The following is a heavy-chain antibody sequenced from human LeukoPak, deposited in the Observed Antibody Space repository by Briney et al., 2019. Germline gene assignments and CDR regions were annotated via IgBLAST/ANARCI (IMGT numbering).Heavy chain of an antibody. CDR3: ARVAVIYQYYMNV. J-gene: IGHJ6*03. Sequence: PGGSLRLSCAASGFTFSTYAMTWVRQAPGKGPEWVSIISHTGTSIFYADSAKGRFTISRDNAKNSLYMQLNSLTAEDTAVYYCARVAVIYQYYMNVWGRGTTVTVSS. V-gene: IGHV3-48*04. CDR2: ISHTGTSI. CDR1: GFTFSTYA. D-gene: IGHD2-2*01.